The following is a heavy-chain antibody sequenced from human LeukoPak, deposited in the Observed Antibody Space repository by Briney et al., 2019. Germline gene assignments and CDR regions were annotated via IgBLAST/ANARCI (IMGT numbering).Heavy chain of an antibody. CDR3: AREMYSSRWFEGY. D-gene: IGHD6-13*01. CDR1: GFTFTSYS. CDR2: ISSSSSYI. Sequence: PGGSLRLSCAASGFTFTSYSMNWVRQAPGKGLEWVSSISSSSSYIYYADSVKGRFTVSRDNAKNSLYPQMNSLRAEDTAVYYCAREMYSSRWFEGYWGRGTLVTVSS. J-gene: IGHJ4*02. V-gene: IGHV3-21*01.